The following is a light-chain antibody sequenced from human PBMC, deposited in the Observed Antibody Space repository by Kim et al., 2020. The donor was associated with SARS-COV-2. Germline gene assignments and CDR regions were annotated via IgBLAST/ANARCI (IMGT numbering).Light chain of an antibody. CDR3: EKCVSSTGT. CDR1: QSVSGNY. CDR2: GTS. V-gene: IGKV3-20*01. Sequence: EIVLTQSPGTLSLSPGERATLSCRASQSVSGNYFVWYKQKPGQAPRLLIYGTSTRATGTADRFSGSGSGTDFTLTISRLEPEDFAVYYSEKCVSSTGTLGQGTKLE. J-gene: IGKJ2*01.